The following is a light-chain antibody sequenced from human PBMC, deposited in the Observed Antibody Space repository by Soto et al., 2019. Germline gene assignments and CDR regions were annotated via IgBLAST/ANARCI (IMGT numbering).Light chain of an antibody. CDR2: GAS. CDR3: QQYNDWPRT. V-gene: IGKV3-15*01. J-gene: IGKJ1*01. Sequence: EIVMTQSPATLSVSPGERATLSFRASQSVRRDLAWYQQTRGQSPRLVIYGASNRATGVPARFSGSGSGTEFTLTISSLQSEDFAIYHCQQYNDWPRTFGQGTKVDIK. CDR1: QSVRRD.